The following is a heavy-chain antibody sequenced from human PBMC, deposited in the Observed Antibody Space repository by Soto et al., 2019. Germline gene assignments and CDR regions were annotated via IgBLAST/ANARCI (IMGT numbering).Heavy chain of an antibody. CDR3: ARSASGRYDMDV. CDR1: GGSINSGDYY. J-gene: IGHJ6*02. D-gene: IGHD3-10*01. V-gene: IGHV4-30-4*01. Sequence: QVQLQESGPGLVKPSQTLSLTCTVSGGSINSGDYYWTWIRQPPGKGLEWIGYIHYNWNTYYNPSLMSRVAMSIVTSRNQFSLNLRSVTAADTAVYYCARSASGRYDMDVWGQGTTVTVSS. CDR2: IHYNWNT.